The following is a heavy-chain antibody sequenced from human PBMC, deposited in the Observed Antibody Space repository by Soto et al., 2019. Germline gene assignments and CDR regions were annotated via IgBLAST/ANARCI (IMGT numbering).Heavy chain of an antibody. CDR2: FNGNGGLT. V-gene: IGHV3-23*01. CDR1: GFTVSSYD. D-gene: IGHD2-15*01. Sequence: EVQLLESGGGLVQPGGTLRLAWATSGFTVSSYDMTWVRQAPGKGLEGVSTFNGNGGLTYYADSVKRRFTISRDNSKNTLYLKMDSVRAEATAIYYCAKDNSLHWFDPWGQGTLVTVAS. CDR3: AKDNSLHWFDP. J-gene: IGHJ5*02.